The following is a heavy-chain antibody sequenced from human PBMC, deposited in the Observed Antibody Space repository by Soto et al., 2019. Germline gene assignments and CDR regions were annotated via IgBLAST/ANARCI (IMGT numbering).Heavy chain of an antibody. J-gene: IGHJ4*02. V-gene: IGHV4-4*02. CDR3: ARKGYFDWLYFDY. CDR2: IYHTGST. CDR1: GGSISSTYW. Sequence: SETLSLTCTVSGGSISSTYWWSWVRQPPGKGLEWIGEIYHTGSTNYNPSLKSRVTISVDKSKNQFSLKLSSVTAADTAFYHCARKGYFDWLYFDYWGLGTLVTAPQ. D-gene: IGHD3-9*01.